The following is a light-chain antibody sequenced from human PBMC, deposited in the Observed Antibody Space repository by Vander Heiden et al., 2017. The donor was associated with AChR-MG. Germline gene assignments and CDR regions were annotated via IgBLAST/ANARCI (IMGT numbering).Light chain of an antibody. CDR3: QAWDRNSEEV. Sequence: SNELTQPPPVSVSPGQTASITCSGDTLGDKYVCWYQQKSGQSPLLVIYQDTKRPSGIPERFSGSNSGNTATLTISGTQATDEADYYCQAWDRNSEEVFGGGTKLTVL. CDR1: TLGDKY. V-gene: IGLV3-1*01. CDR2: QDT. J-gene: IGLJ3*02.